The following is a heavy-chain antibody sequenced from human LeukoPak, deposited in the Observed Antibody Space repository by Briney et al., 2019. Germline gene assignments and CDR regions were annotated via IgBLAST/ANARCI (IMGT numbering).Heavy chain of an antibody. CDR2: ISGSGGST. D-gene: IGHD5-12*01. CDR1: GFTFSSYA. V-gene: IGHV3-23*01. Sequence: SGGSLRLSCAASGFTFSSYAMSWVGQAPGKGLEWVSAISGSGGSTYYADSVKGRFTISRDNSKYTLYLQMNSLRAEDTAVYYCIDWGVATILHGYWGQGTLVTVSS. J-gene: IGHJ4*02. CDR3: IDWGVATILHGY.